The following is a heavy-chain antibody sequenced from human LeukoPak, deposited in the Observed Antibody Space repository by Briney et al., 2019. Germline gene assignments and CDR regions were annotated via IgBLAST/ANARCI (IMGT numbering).Heavy chain of an antibody. Sequence: SETLSLTCTVSNGSISIYYWSWVRQPAGKGLEWIGRISASGSTNYNPSLKSRVTMSLDTSKNQFSLKLSSVTAADTGVYYCAREITVTRPFDYWGPGTLVTVSS. V-gene: IGHV4-4*07. CDR3: AREITVTRPFDY. CDR1: NGSISIYY. CDR2: ISASGST. D-gene: IGHD4-17*01. J-gene: IGHJ4*02.